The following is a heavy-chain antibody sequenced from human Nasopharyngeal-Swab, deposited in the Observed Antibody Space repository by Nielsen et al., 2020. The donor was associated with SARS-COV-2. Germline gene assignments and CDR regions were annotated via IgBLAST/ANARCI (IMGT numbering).Heavy chain of an antibody. D-gene: IGHD4-23*01. CDR3: AKSPPIGGDYYGMDV. J-gene: IGHJ6*02. CDR1: GFTFDDYA. Sequence: GGSLRLSCAASGFTFDDYAMHWVRQAPGKGLEWVSGISWNSGSIGYADSVKGRFTISRDNAKNSLYLQMNSLRAEDTALYYCAKSPPIGGDYYGMDVWGQGTTVTVSS. CDR2: ISWNSGSI. V-gene: IGHV3-9*01.